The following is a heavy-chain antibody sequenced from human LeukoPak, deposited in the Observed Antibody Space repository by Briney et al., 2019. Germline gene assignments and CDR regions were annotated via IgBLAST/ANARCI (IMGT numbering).Heavy chain of an antibody. J-gene: IGHJ4*02. Sequence: GRSLRLSCAASGFTFSSYGMHWVRQAPGKGLEWVAVISYDGSNKYYADSVKGRFTISRDNSKNTLYLQMNSLRAEDTAVYYCAKGSYGPGSYIFDYWGQGTLVTVSS. CDR2: ISYDGSNK. CDR3: AKGSYGPGSYIFDY. V-gene: IGHV3-30*18. CDR1: GFTFSSYG. D-gene: IGHD3-10*01.